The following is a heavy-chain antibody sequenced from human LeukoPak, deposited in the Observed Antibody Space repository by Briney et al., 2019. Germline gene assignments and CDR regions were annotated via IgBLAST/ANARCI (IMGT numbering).Heavy chain of an antibody. V-gene: IGHV1-8*01. Sequence: ASVKVSCKASGYTFTSYDINWVRQATGQGLEWMGWMNPNSGNTGYAQKFQGRVTMTRNTSISTAYMELSSLRSEDTAVYYCARAGRKRPYYYYYMDVWGKGTTVTVSS. D-gene: IGHD6-6*01. J-gene: IGHJ6*03. CDR3: ARAGRKRPYYYYYMDV. CDR1: GYTFTSYD. CDR2: MNPNSGNT.